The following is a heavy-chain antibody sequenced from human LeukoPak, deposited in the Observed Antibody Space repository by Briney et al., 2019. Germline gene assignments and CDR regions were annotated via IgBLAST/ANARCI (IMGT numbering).Heavy chain of an antibody. Sequence: GGTLRLSCAASGFTFSSYGMSWVRQAPGKGLEWVSAISGSGGSTYYADSVKGRFTISRDNSKNTLYLQMNSLRAEDTAVYYCAKGGDTAMVPYFDYWGQGTLVTVSS. D-gene: IGHD5-18*01. CDR2: ISGSGGST. CDR3: AKGGDTAMVPYFDY. V-gene: IGHV3-23*01. J-gene: IGHJ4*02. CDR1: GFTFSSYG.